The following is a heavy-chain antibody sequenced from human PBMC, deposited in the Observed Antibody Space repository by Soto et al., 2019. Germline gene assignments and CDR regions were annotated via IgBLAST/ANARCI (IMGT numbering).Heavy chain of an antibody. J-gene: IGHJ2*01. D-gene: IGHD5-18*01. CDR1: GGSISTYY. V-gene: IGHV4-59*01. CDR2: IYYSGST. CDR3: ARDRVDSARSWYFDL. Sequence: QVQLQESGPGVVKPSETLSLTCTISGGSISTYYWSWIRQPPGKGLEWIGYIYYSGSTNYNPSLKSRVIMSGDTSKNQFSLKLSSVTAADTAVYYCARDRVDSARSWYFDLWGRGTLVTVSS.